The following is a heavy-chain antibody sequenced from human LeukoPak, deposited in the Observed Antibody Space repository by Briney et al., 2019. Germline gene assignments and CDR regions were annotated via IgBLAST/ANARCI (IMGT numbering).Heavy chain of an antibody. D-gene: IGHD4-17*01. Sequence: GGSLRLSCAASGFTFSSYGMHWVRQAPGKGLEWVAVIWYDGSNKYYADSVKGRFTISRDDSKNTAYLQMNSLKTEDTAVYYCIYGDTDPPYWGQGTLVTVSS. CDR1: GFTFSSYG. CDR2: IWYDGSNK. J-gene: IGHJ4*02. CDR3: IYGDTDPPY. V-gene: IGHV3-33*01.